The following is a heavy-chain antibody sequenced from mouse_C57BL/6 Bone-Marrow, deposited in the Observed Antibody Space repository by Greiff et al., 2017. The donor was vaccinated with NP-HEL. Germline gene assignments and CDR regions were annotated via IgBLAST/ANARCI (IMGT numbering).Heavy chain of an antibody. V-gene: IGHV14-4*01. CDR1: GFNIKDDY. CDR2: IDPENGDT. Sequence: VQLQQSGAELVRPGASVKLSCTASGFNIKDDYMHWVKQRPEQGLEWIGWIDPENGDTEYASKFQGKATITADTSSNTAYLQLSSLTSEDTAVYYCTTRGWFAYWGQGTLVTVSA. J-gene: IGHJ3*01. CDR3: TTRGWFAY.